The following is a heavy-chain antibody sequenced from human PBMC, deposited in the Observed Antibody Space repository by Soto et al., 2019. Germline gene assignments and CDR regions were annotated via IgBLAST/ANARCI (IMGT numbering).Heavy chain of an antibody. CDR3: ARDPEWLLHRAIDF. CDR1: GFTFSDYY. CDR2: ISSSGTGI. D-gene: IGHD3-3*01. Sequence: PGGSLRLSCAASGFTFSDYYMNWIRQAPGKGLEWVSYISSSGTGIYYADSVKGRFTISRDNAKNSLYLQMNSLRAEDTAVYYCARDPEWLLHRAIDFWGQGTLVTVSS. J-gene: IGHJ4*02. V-gene: IGHV3-11*01.